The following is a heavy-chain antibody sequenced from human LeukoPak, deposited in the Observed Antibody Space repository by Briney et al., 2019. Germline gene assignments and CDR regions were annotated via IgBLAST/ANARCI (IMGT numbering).Heavy chain of an antibody. CDR1: GLTFGNYA. Sequence: GGSLRLSCVGSGLTFGNYAMSWVRQGPGKGLEWVSSLSGSGTIMNYAASVKGRFTISRDNSKSTLYLQLNNLGAEDTALYYCAKEATASYRISAFDVWGRGTMVIVSS. V-gene: IGHV3-23*01. CDR2: LSGSGTIM. D-gene: IGHD1-14*01. J-gene: IGHJ3*01. CDR3: AKEATASYRISAFDV.